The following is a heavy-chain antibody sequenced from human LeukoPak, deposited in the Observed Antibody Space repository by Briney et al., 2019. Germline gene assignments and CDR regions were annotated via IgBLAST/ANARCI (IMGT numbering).Heavy chain of an antibody. CDR1: GFTFDDYG. CDR3: ARDRGQELNSEADRPFDY. Sequence: PGGSLRLSCAASGFTFDDYGMSWVRQAPGKGLEWVSGINWNGGSTGYADSVKGRFTISRDNAKNSLYLQMNSLRAEDTALYYCARDRGQELNSEADRPFDYWGQGTLVTVSS. J-gene: IGHJ4*02. D-gene: IGHD1-7*01. CDR2: INWNGGST. V-gene: IGHV3-20*04.